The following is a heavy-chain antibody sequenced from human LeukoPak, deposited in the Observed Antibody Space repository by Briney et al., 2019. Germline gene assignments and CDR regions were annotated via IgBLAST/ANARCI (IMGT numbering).Heavy chain of an antibody. V-gene: IGHV3-30*02. CDR1: GFTFDNFA. CDR2: IRYDGSNK. J-gene: IGHJ4*02. CDR3: AKLGYDILTGPQAYFDY. D-gene: IGHD3-9*01. Sequence: PGGSLRLSCAASGFTFDNFAMHWVRQAPGKGLEWVTFIRYDGSNKYYADSVKGRFTISRDNSKNTLYLQMNSLRAEDTAVYYCAKLGYDILTGPQAYFDYWGQGTLVTVSS.